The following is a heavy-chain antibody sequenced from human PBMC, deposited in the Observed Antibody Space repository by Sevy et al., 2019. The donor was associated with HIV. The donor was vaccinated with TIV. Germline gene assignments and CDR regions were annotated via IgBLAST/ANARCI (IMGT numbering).Heavy chain of an antibody. D-gene: IGHD3-10*01. V-gene: IGHV3-48*03. Sequence: GGSLRLSCAASGFSFTSYEMNWVRQAPGKGLEWVSSISTSGSSIHYADSVKGRFTISRDNAKSSLYLQMNSLRAEDTAVYYCARVIRAQDAFDIWGQGTMVTVSS. J-gene: IGHJ3*02. CDR3: ARVIRAQDAFDI. CDR1: GFSFTSYE. CDR2: ISTSGSSI.